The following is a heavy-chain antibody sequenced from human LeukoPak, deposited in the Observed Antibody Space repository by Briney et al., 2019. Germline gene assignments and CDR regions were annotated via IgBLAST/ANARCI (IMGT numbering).Heavy chain of an antibody. J-gene: IGHJ4*02. D-gene: IGHD3-22*01. Sequence: ASVKVSCKASGYTFTSYAISWVRQAPGQGLEWMGGIIPIFGTTKYAQKFQGRLTTTTDESTSTAYMELSSLRSEDTAVYYCAREDSRGPYDTGGYFYVWGQGTLVTVSS. CDR2: IIPIFGTT. CDR3: AREDSRGPYDTGGYFYV. V-gene: IGHV1-69*05. CDR1: GYTFTSYA.